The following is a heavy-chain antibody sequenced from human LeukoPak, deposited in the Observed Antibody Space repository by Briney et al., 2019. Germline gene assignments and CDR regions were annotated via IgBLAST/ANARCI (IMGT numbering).Heavy chain of an antibody. Sequence: SETLSLTCTVSGGSISSGDYYWSWIRQPPGKGLEWIGYIYYIGNTFYNPSLKSRVTISVDTSKNQFSLKLGSVTAADTAVYYCASAYCGGDCTPYWYFDLWGRGTLVTVSS. J-gene: IGHJ2*01. CDR3: ASAYCGGDCTPYWYFDL. V-gene: IGHV4-30-4*01. CDR1: GGSISSGDYY. D-gene: IGHD2-21*02. CDR2: IYYIGNT.